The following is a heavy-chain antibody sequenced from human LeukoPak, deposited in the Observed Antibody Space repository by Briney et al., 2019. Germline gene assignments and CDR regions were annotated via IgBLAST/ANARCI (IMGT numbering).Heavy chain of an antibody. Sequence: GASVKVSCKASGGTFSSYAISWVRQAPGQGLEWMGWINPNSGGTNYAQKFQGWVTMTRDTSISTAYMELSRLRSDDTAVYYCARGYYDILTGYYSPGDYWGQGTLVTVSS. D-gene: IGHD3-9*01. CDR3: ARGYYDILTGYYSPGDY. CDR1: GGTFSSYA. J-gene: IGHJ4*02. V-gene: IGHV1-2*04. CDR2: INPNSGGT.